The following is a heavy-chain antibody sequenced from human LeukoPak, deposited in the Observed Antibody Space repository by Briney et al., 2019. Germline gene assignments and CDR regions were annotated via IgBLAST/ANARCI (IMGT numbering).Heavy chain of an antibody. CDR2: IKQDGSEK. J-gene: IGHJ5*02. CDR1: GFTFSSYW. D-gene: IGHD6-13*01. CDR3: ARELSSSWLNWFDP. Sequence: PGGSLRLSCAASGFTFSSYWMSWVRQAPGKGLEWVANIKQDGSEKYYVDSVKGRFTISRDNAKNSLYLQVNSLRAEDTAVYYCARELSSSWLNWFDPWGQGTLVTVSS. V-gene: IGHV3-7*05.